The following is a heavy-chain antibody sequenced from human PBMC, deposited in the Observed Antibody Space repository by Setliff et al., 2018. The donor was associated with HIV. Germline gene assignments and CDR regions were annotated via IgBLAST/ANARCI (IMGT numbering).Heavy chain of an antibody. CDR2: INTSGGSA. CDR3: ARDVDTAMVTSNDY. D-gene: IGHD5-18*01. Sequence: ASVKVSCKASGYTFTSYPMHWVRQAPGQGLEWMGVINTSGGSAGYAEKFRGRVTMTRDTSTNTVYMDLRNLRSEDTAVYYCARDVDTAMVTSNDYWGQGTLVTVSS. V-gene: IGHV1-46*01. J-gene: IGHJ4*02. CDR1: GYTFTSYP.